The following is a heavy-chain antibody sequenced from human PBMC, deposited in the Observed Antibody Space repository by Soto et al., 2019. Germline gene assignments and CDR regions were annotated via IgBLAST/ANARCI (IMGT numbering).Heavy chain of an antibody. Sequence: PGGSLRLSCAASGFTFSSYWMSWVRQAPGKGLEWVANIKQDGSEKYYVDSVKGRFTISRDNAKNSLYLQMNSLRAEDTAVYYCARVFIAGLYDSSGYSDYWGQGTLVTVSS. CDR1: GFTFSSYW. CDR3: ARVFIAGLYDSSGYSDY. V-gene: IGHV3-7*03. CDR2: IKQDGSEK. D-gene: IGHD3-22*01. J-gene: IGHJ4*02.